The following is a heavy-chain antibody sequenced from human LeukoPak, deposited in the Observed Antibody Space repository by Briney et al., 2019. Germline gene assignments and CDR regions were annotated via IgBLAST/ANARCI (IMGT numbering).Heavy chain of an antibody. CDR1: GYIFTHYW. V-gene: IGHV5-51*01. J-gene: IGHJ4*02. Sequence: GVPLQISSQVSGYIFTHYWIGWVRPMPGKGLESMGIIYPAASDTTYSPSFQGQVTISVDKSISTVYLQWSSLKASDTAMYYCARQSRDGSKTRGYFFDYWGQGTLVTVSS. CDR3: ARQSRDGSKTRGYFFDY. D-gene: IGHD3-10*01. CDR2: IYPAASDT.